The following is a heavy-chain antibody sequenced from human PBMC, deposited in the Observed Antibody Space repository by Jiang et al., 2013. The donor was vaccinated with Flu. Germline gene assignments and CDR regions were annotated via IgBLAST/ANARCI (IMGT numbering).Heavy chain of an antibody. Sequence: GSGLVKPSETLSLTCTVSGSSISSYYWNWFRQSPRKGLEWIGYVYDIGSPSYSPSLKSRVTISVDTSKNQFSLRLNSVTAADTAVYYCAKSGAGFPYGMDVWGQGTTVTVSS. J-gene: IGHJ6*02. CDR1: GSSISSYY. CDR3: AKSGAGFPYGMDV. V-gene: IGHV4-59*13. D-gene: IGHD1-14*01. CDR2: VYDIGSP.